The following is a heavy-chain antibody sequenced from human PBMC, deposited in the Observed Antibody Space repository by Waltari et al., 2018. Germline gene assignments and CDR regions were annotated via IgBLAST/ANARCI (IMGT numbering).Heavy chain of an antibody. CDR3: ARQLGTPAITPNFDY. CDR1: GGSISSTHSY. J-gene: IGHJ4*02. Sequence: QLQLQESGPGLVKPSETLSLTCTVSGGSISSTHSYWGWIRQPPGKGLEWIGTIYYSGSTYYNPSLKSRLTISVDTSKNQFSLSLSSVTAADTAVYYCARQLGTPAITPNFDYWGQGTLVTVSS. V-gene: IGHV4-39*01. CDR2: IYYSGST. D-gene: IGHD3-10*01.